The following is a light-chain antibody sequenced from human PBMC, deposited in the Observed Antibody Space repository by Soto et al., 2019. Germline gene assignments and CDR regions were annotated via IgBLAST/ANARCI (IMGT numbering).Light chain of an antibody. CDR1: QSVSSTY. J-gene: IGKJ4*01. CDR3: QQPGSSQT. V-gene: IGKV3-20*01. Sequence: EIVLTQSPGTLSLSPGERAALSCRASQSVSSTYLAWYQQKPGQAPRLLIYGASSRATGIPDRFSGSGSGTDFTLTISSLEPEDFAVYYCQQPGSSQTFGGGTKVEIK. CDR2: GAS.